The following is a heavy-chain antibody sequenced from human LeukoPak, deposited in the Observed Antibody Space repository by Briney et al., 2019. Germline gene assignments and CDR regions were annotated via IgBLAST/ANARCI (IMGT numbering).Heavy chain of an antibody. CDR2: ISYDGSNK. D-gene: IGHD4-23*01. V-gene: IGHV3-30-3*01. J-gene: IGHJ4*02. CDR3: ARDYGGNSGLDY. Sequence: GGSLRLSCAASGFTFSSYAMHWVRQAPGKGLEWVAVISYDGSNKYYADSVKGRFTISRDNSKNTLYLQMNNLRAEDTAVYYCARDYGGNSGLDYWGQGTLVTVSS. CDR1: GFTFSSYA.